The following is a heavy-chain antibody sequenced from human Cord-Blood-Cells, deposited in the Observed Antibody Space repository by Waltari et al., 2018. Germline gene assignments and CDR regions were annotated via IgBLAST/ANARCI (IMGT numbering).Heavy chain of an antibody. CDR1: GGAITSYG. Sequence: VQLVQSGAEVERPGSSVTDPCESSGGAITSYGSGRLHPRPGQGLEWLGGTIPIFGTANYEHEFQGRVTITADGSTCTAYMELSSLRSGDTAVYYYARPNYDDDGDSSLDYWGQGTLVTVSS. CDR3: ARPNYDDDGDSSLDY. CDR2: TIPIFGTA. V-gene: IGHV1-69*01. J-gene: IGHJ4*02. D-gene: IGHD2-21*02.